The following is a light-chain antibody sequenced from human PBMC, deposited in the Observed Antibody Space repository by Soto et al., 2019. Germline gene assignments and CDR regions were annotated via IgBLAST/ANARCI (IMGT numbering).Light chain of an antibody. CDR1: QSVYSY. V-gene: IGKV3-11*01. CDR3: QQRSSWPRT. J-gene: IGKJ2*01. Sequence: EIVLTQSPATLSLSPGERATLSCRASQSVYSYLAWYQQKPGQAPRLLIYDTSNRATGIPARFRGSGSGTDFTLTISSLDPEDFAIYYCQQRSSWPRTFGQGTKLEI. CDR2: DTS.